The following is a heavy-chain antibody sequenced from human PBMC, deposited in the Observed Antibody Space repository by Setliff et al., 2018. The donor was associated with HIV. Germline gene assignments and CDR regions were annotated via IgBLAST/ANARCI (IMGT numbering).Heavy chain of an antibody. Sequence: PGGSLRLSCAASGFTFSLYSMNWVRQAPGKGLEWVSYISGSSTAIYYTDSVKGRFTISRDNARNSLYLQMNSLRAEDTAVYYCASDVWARFDYWGQGTLVTVSS. CDR1: GFTFSLYS. CDR2: ISGSSTAI. J-gene: IGHJ4*02. D-gene: IGHD2-8*01. CDR3: ASDVWARFDY. V-gene: IGHV3-48*01.